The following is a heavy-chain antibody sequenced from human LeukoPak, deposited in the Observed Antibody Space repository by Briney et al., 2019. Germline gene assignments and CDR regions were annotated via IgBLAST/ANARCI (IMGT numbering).Heavy chain of an antibody. Sequence: TSSETLSLTCTVSGGSISSYYWSWIRQPPGKGLEWIGYIYYSGSTNYNPSLKSRVTISVDTSKNQFSLKLSSVTAADTAVYYCARDPGGSSWVPRYYYMDVWGKGTTVTVSS. J-gene: IGHJ6*03. CDR3: ARDPGGSSWVPRYYYMDV. D-gene: IGHD6-13*01. CDR2: IYYSGST. CDR1: GGSISSYY. V-gene: IGHV4-59*01.